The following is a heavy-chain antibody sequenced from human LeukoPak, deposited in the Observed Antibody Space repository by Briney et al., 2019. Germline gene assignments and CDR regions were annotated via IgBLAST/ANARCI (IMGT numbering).Heavy chain of an antibody. Sequence: GGSLRLSCAASGFTFSSHGMHWVRQAAGKGLEWVALIWYDGSRKYYADSMKGRFTISRDNSKNALYLQMDSLRAEDTAVYYCARDWGYCSSTSCYHYGMDVWGQGTTVTVS. D-gene: IGHD2-2*01. CDR2: IWYDGSRK. CDR1: GFTFSSHG. CDR3: ARDWGYCSSTSCYHYGMDV. J-gene: IGHJ6*02. V-gene: IGHV3-33*01.